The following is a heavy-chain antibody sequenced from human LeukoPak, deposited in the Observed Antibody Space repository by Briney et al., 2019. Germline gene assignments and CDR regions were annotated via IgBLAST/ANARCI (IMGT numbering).Heavy chain of an antibody. CDR2: IWYDGNNK. CDR3: ARDRFLANY. D-gene: IGHD3-3*01. J-gene: IGHJ4*02. V-gene: IGHV3-33*08. CDR1: GFSLSNFQ. Sequence: GGSLRLSCVASGFSLSNFQMYWVRQAPGKGLEWVALIWYDGNNKFYADSVKGRFTISRDNSKNTLYLQMNSLRAEDTAVYYCARDRFLANYWGQGTLVIVSS.